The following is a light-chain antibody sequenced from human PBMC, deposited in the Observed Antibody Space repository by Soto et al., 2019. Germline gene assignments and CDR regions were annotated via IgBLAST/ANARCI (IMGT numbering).Light chain of an antibody. CDR3: QQYSSSPGLFT. CDR2: GSS. V-gene: IGKV3-20*01. Sequence: EIVLTQSPGTLSLSPGERATLSCRASQSVSSNYLAWYQQKAGQAPRLLIYGSSSRATGIPDRFSGSGSGTDFTLAISRLEPEDFAVYFCQQYSSSPGLFTFGPGSKVDFK. CDR1: QSVSSNY. J-gene: IGKJ3*01.